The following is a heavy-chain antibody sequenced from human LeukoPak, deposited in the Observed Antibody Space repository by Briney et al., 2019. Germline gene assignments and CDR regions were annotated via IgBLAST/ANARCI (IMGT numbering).Heavy chain of an antibody. CDR3: ASGYTCGGSCYAASEYFQY. CDR2: IYHSGST. J-gene: IGHJ1*01. Sequence: PSETLSLTCTVSGGSISSGGYYWSWIRQPPGKGLEWIGYIYHSGSTYYNPSLKSRVTISVDTSKNQFSLKLSSVTAADTAVYYCASGYTCGGSCYAASEYFQYWGQGTLVTVSS. D-gene: IGHD2-15*01. CDR1: GGSISSGGYY. V-gene: IGHV4-30-2*02.